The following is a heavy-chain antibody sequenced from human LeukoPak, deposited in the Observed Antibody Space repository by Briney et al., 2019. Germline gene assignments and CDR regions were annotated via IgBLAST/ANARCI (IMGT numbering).Heavy chain of an antibody. V-gene: IGHV4-31*03. D-gene: IGHD5-24*01. J-gene: IGHJ4*02. CDR2: IYYSGST. CDR1: GGSISSGGYY. Sequence: SQTLFLTCTVSGGSISSGGYYWSWIRQHPVKGLEWIGYIYYSGSTYYNPSLKSRVTISVDTSKNQFSLKLSSVTAADTAVYYCARDGSKALPNWGQGTLVTVSS. CDR3: ARDGSKALPN.